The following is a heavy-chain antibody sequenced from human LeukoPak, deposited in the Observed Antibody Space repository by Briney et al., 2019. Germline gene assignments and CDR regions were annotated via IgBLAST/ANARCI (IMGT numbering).Heavy chain of an antibody. Sequence: GGSLRLSCAASGFSLSSYAMSWVRQAPGKGLEWVSAISSTDAGTYHADSVRGRFAISRDSSKNTLYLQMNSLRAEDAAVYYCAKAPVTSCRGAYCYPFDYWGQGTLVTVSS. CDR3: AKAPVTSCRGAYCYPFDY. CDR2: ISSTDAGT. J-gene: IGHJ4*02. D-gene: IGHD2-21*01. CDR1: GFSLSSYA. V-gene: IGHV3-23*01.